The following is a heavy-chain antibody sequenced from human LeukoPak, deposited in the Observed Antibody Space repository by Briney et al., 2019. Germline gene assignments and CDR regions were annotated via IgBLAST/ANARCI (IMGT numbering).Heavy chain of an antibody. CDR2: IKTKTEGETT. CDR3: TTRVVTTNDN. J-gene: IGHJ4*02. CDR1: GFTFNYAW. D-gene: IGHD2-21*02. Sequence: GGSLRLSCSASGFTFNYAWMNWVRQAPGKGLEWVGRIKTKTEGETTAYPAPVKGRFTVSRDDSRNTVYLQMDSLKTEDTAVYYCTTRVVTTNDNWGQGTLVTVSS. V-gene: IGHV3-15*01.